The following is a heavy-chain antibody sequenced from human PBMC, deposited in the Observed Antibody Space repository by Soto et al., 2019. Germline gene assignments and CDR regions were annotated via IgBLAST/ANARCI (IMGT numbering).Heavy chain of an antibody. V-gene: IGHV4-34*01. CDR3: ARGFFNHGGYYYYGMEV. Sequence: PSETLSLTCAVYGGSFSGYYWSWIRQPPGKGLEWIGEINHSGSTNYNPSLKSRVTISVDTSKNQFSLKLSSVTAADTAVYYCARGFFNHGGYYYYGMEVWGQGTTVTVSS. J-gene: IGHJ6*02. D-gene: IGHD3-16*01. CDR2: INHSGST. CDR1: GGSFSGYY.